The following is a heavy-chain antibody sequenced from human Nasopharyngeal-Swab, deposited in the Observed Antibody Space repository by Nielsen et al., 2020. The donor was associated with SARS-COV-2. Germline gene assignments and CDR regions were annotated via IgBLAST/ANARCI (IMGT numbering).Heavy chain of an antibody. CDR1: GYTFTGYY. D-gene: IGHD5-24*01. Sequence: ASVKVSCKASGYTFTGYYMHWVRQAPGQGLEWMGWINPNSGGTNYAQKFQGRVTMTRDTSISTAYMELSRLRSDDTAVYYCARTEKMATMRGAFYYWGQGTLVTVSS. CDR2: INPNSGGT. CDR3: ARTEKMATMRGAFYY. V-gene: IGHV1-2*02. J-gene: IGHJ4*02.